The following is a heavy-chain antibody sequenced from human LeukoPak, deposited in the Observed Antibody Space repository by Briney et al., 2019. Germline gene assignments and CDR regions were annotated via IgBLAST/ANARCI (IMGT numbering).Heavy chain of an antibody. V-gene: IGHV4-39*01. CDR1: AGSISSSNYY. D-gene: IGHD3-10*01. J-gene: IGHJ5*02. Sequence: SETLSLTCTVSAGSISSSNYYWGWIRQPPGKGLEWIGSIYYSGRTYYNPSLKSRVTISVDTSKKQFSLKLSSVTAADTAVYYCARGRPDGSGSYYKFDPWGQGTLVTVSS. CDR3: ARGRPDGSGSYYKFDP. CDR2: IYYSGRT.